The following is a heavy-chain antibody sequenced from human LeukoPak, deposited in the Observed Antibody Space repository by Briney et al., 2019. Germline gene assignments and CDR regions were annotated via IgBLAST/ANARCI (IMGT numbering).Heavy chain of an antibody. CDR3: ARDQGAMSRSSLGY. D-gene: IGHD1-26*01. CDR2: IYYSGST. Sequence: SETLSLTCTVSGGSISSSSYYWGWIRQPPGKGLEWIGSIYYSGSTYYNPSLKSRVTISVDTSKNQFSLKLSSVTAADTAVYYCARDQGAMSRSSLGYWGQGTLVTVSS. CDR1: GGSISSSSYY. V-gene: IGHV4-39*07. J-gene: IGHJ4*02.